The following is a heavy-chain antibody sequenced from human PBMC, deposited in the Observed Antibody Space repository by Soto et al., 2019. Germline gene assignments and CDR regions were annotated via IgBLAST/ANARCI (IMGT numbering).Heavy chain of an antibody. J-gene: IGHJ4*01. CDR2: ISTSGGRP. CDR1: GFTFSGYA. Sequence: PGGSLRLSCAGSGFTFSGYAMTWVRQAPGKGLEWVSVISTSGGRPDYADSVKGRFTISRDNSKNMLYLQMNRLRVEDTAIYYCAFKGTFHSDYWGHGTPVPVSS. V-gene: IGHV3-23*01. D-gene: IGHD3-10*01. CDR3: AFKGTFHSDY.